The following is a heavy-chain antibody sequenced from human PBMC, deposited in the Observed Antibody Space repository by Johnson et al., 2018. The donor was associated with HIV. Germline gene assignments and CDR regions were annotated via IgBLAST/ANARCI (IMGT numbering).Heavy chain of an antibody. CDR3: AREGLYCSGGNCYVAAFDI. Sequence: VQLVESGGGLVQPGGSLRLSCAASGFTSSSYWMHWIHQTPGKGLAWVSRIKGDGSSTAYADSVKGRFTISRDNAMQTLYLQMNNLRVEDTAVYYCAREGLYCSGGNCYVAAFDIWAQGTKVTVSS. CDR2: IKGDGSST. D-gene: IGHD2-15*01. J-gene: IGHJ3*02. CDR1: GFTSSSYW. V-gene: IGHV3-74*03.